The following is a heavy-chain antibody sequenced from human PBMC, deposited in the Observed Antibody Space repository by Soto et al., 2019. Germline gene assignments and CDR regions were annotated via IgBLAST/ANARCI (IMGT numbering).Heavy chain of an antibody. Sequence: QVQLVQSGAEVKKPGSSVKVSCKASGGTFSSYAISWVRQAPGQGLEWMGGIIPIFGTANYAQKFQGRVTITADESTSTAYMELSSLRSEDTAVYYRARVVGGYYDFWSGLGAFDIWGQGTMVTVSS. V-gene: IGHV1-69*01. CDR3: ARVVGGYYDFWSGLGAFDI. CDR2: IIPIFGTA. J-gene: IGHJ3*02. CDR1: GGTFSSYA. D-gene: IGHD3-3*01.